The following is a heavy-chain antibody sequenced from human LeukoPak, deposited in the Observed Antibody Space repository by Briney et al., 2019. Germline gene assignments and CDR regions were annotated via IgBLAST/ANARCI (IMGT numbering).Heavy chain of an antibody. CDR1: GYTFTGFT. V-gene: IGHV1-3*04. J-gene: IGHJ4*02. CDR3: ARVNGYSFDY. Sequence: ASVKVSCKASGYTFTGFTIHWVRQAPGQRLEWMGWISTGNGNTKYSQKFQGRVTITRDTTASTAYMELSSLRSEDTAIYYCARVNGYSFDYWGQGALVTVSS. CDR2: ISTGNGNT. D-gene: IGHD2-8*01.